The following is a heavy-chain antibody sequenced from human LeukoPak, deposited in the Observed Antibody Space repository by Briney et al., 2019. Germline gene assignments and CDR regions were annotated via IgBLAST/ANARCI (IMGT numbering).Heavy chain of an antibody. CDR3: ARRRRWLHRTNGQGWFDP. Sequence: PSETLSLTCAVYGGSFSGYYWSWIRQPPGKGLEWIGEINHSGSTNYNPSLKSRVTISVDTSKNQFSLKLSSVTAADTAVYYCARRRRWLHRTNGQGWFDPWGQGTLVTVSS. CDR2: INHSGST. D-gene: IGHD5-24*01. CDR1: GGSFSGYY. J-gene: IGHJ5*02. V-gene: IGHV4-34*01.